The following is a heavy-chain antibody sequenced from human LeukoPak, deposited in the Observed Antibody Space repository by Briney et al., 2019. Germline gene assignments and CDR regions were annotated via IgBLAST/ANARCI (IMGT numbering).Heavy chain of an antibody. CDR1: GFAFSSYS. J-gene: IGHJ5*02. V-gene: IGHV3-21*01. Sequence: GGSLRLSCAASGFAFSSYSMNWVRQAPGKGLEWVSSISSSSSYIYYADSVKGRFTISRDNAKNSLYLQMNSLRAEDTAVYYCARDKLVAATAPGWFDPWGQGTLVTVSS. CDR3: ARDKLVAATAPGWFDP. D-gene: IGHD2-15*01. CDR2: ISSSSSYI.